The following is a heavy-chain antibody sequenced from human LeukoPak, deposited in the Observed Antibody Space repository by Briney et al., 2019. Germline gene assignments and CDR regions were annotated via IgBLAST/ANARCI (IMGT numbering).Heavy chain of an antibody. CDR2: ISYDGTNK. D-gene: IGHD3-16*01. V-gene: IGHV3-30-3*01. CDR1: GVTFSSYD. J-gene: IGHJ4*02. CDR3: ARNSVGGSFFDY. Sequence: PGRSLRLSWAASGVTFSSYDMHWVRQAPGKGLEWVAVISYDGTNKDYADSVKGRLTISRDNSKNTLYLQMNSLRPEDTAVYYCARNSVGGSFFDYWGQGILVTVSS.